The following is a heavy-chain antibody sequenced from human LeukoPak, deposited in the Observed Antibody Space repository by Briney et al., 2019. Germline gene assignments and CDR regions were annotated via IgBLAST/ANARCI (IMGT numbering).Heavy chain of an antibody. CDR2: ISGSGGST. CDR1: GFTFSSYA. V-gene: IGHV3-23*01. CDR3: ARVVPAATSPSSYYYYGMDV. Sequence: GGSLRLSCAASGFTFSSYAMSWVRQAPGKGLEWVSAISGSGGSTYYADSVKGRFTISRDNSKNTLYLQMNSLRAEDTAVYYCARVVPAATSPSSYYYYGMDVWGQGTTVTVSS. D-gene: IGHD2-2*01. J-gene: IGHJ6*02.